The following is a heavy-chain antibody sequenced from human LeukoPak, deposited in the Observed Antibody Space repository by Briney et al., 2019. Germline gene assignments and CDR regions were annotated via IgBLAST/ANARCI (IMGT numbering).Heavy chain of an antibody. CDR1: GFTFSSYI. CDR3: ARDQRRWLRVTLFDY. CDR2: ISSSSSTI. Sequence: GGSLRLSCAASGFTFSSYIMNWVRQAPGKGLEWVSYISSSSSTIYYADSVKGRFTISRDNAKNSLYLQMNSLRAEDTAVYYCARDQRRWLRVTLFDYWGQGTLVTVSS. J-gene: IGHJ4*02. D-gene: IGHD5-12*01. V-gene: IGHV3-48*01.